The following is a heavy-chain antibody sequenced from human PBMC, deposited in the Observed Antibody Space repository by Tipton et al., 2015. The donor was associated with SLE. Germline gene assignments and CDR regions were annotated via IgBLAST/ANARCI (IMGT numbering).Heavy chain of an antibody. V-gene: IGHV3-33*07. CDR2: MRYDGSNK. CDR3: ARVEGLDL. Sequence: RSLRLSCAAFGFTLSSSDMYWVRQAPGKGLEWVSFMRYDGSNKYYADSVKGRFTISRDNSKNKLYLQMNSLRAEDTAVYYCARVEGLDLWGRGTLVTVSS. J-gene: IGHJ2*01. CDR1: GFTLSSSD. D-gene: IGHD3-3*01.